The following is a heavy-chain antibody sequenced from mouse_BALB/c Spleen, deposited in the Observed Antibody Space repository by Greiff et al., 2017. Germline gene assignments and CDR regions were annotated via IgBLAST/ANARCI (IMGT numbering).Heavy chain of an antibody. V-gene: IGHV6-6*02. CDR1: GFTFSNYW. CDR3: TRRTGGYFDY. Sequence: EVKLVESGGGLVQPGGSMKLSCVASGFTFSNYWMNWVRQSPEKGLEWVAEIRLKSNNYATHYAESVKGRFTISRDDSKSSVYLQMNNLRAEDTGIYCCTRRTGGYFDYWGQGTTLTVSA. CDR2: IRLKSNNYAT. J-gene: IGHJ2*01.